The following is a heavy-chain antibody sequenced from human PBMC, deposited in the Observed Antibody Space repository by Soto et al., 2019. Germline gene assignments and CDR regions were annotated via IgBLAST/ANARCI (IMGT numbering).Heavy chain of an antibody. CDR3: ARGMSPDYSHS. CDR1: GFTFTNYG. Sequence: QVQLVQSGAEMRKPGASVKVACKASGFTFTNYGISWVRQAPGQGLEWMGWLNTYNGNTNYAQMLQGRVTMTTDTSTSTAYMELRSLISDDTAVYFCARGMSPDYSHSWGQGTLVIVSA. CDR2: LNTYNGNT. V-gene: IGHV1-18*04. J-gene: IGHJ4*02.